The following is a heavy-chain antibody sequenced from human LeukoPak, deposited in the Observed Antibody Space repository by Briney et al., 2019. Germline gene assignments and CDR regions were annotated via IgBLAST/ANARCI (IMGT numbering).Heavy chain of an antibody. V-gene: IGHV3-74*01. CDR2: INSDGSST. CDR1: GFTFSSYW. Sequence: PGGSLRLSCAASGFTFSSYWMHWVRQAPGKGLVWVSRINSDGSSTSYADSVKGRFTISRDNAKNTLYLQMNSLRAEDTAVYYCATPLLSYDFWSGYYWSDYFDYWGQGTLVTVSS. D-gene: IGHD3-3*01. J-gene: IGHJ4*02. CDR3: ATPLLSYDFWSGYYWSDYFDY.